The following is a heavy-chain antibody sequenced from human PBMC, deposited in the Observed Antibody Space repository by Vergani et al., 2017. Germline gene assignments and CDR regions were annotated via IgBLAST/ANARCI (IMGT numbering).Heavy chain of an antibody. CDR1: GFTFSSYA. CDR3: ARDLFVQYYFDY. V-gene: IGHV3-30*04. Sequence: VQLVESGGGLVQPGGSLRLSCAASGFTFSSYAMHWVRQAPGKGLEWVAVISYDGSNKYYADSVKGRFTISRDNSKNTLYLQMNSLRAEDTAVYYCARDLFVQYYFDYWGQGTLVTVSS. D-gene: IGHD3-3*01. CDR2: ISYDGSNK. J-gene: IGHJ4*02.